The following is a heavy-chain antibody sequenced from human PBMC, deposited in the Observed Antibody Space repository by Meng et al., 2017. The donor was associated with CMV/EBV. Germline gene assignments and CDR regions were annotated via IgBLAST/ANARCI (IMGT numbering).Heavy chain of an antibody. D-gene: IGHD1-7*01. CDR1: GFTFSSYS. V-gene: IGHV3-21*01. CDR2: ISSSSSYI. Sequence: VQLVESGXXXXXPXXSXXLSCAASGFTFSSYSMNWVRQAPGKGLEWVSSISSSSSYIYYADSVKGRFTISRDNAKNSLYLQMNSLRAEDTAVYYCARDLELPYDYWGQGTLVTVSS. CDR3: ARDLELPYDY. J-gene: IGHJ4*02.